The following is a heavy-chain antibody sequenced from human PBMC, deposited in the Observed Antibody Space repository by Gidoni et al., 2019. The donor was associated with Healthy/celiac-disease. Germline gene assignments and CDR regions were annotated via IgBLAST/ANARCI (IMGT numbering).Heavy chain of an antibody. CDR1: GYTFTGSY. D-gene: IGHD3-9*01. Sequence: QVQLVQSGAAVKKPGASVTVSCKASGYTFTGSYMPWVRQAPGQGLEWMGWINPNSGGTNYAQKFQGRVTMTRDTSISTAYMELSRLRSDDTAVYYCARETLYDILTSGAPGYYYGMDVWGQGTTVTVSS. J-gene: IGHJ6*02. CDR2: INPNSGGT. V-gene: IGHV1-2*02. CDR3: ARETLYDILTSGAPGYYYGMDV.